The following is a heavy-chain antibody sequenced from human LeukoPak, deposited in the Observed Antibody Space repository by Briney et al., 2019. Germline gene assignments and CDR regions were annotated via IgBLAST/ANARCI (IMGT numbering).Heavy chain of an antibody. CDR2: IKQDRSEK. V-gene: IGHV3-7*01. CDR1: GFTFSSYE. Sequence: GGSLRLSCAASGFTFSSYEMNWVRQAPGKGLELVANIKQDRSEKYYVDSVKGRFTISRDNAKNSLYLQMNSLRAEDTAMYYCAKEIWPTVTTPGRTYFDYWGQGTLVTVSS. J-gene: IGHJ4*02. D-gene: IGHD4-17*01. CDR3: AKEIWPTVTTPGRTYFDY.